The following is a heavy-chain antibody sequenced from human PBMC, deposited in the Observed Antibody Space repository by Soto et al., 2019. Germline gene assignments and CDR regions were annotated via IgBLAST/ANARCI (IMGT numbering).Heavy chain of an antibody. CDR3: ARESRITMVRRVYYYYGMDV. J-gene: IGHJ6*02. CDR2: IYYGGST. CDR1: GGSISSYY. V-gene: IGHV4-59*01. D-gene: IGHD3-10*01. Sequence: TLSLTCTVSGGSISSYYWSWIRQPPGKGLEWIGYIYYGGSTNYNPSLKSRVTISVDTSKSQFSLKLSSVTAADTAVYYCARESRITMVRRVYYYYGMDVWGQGTTVTVSS.